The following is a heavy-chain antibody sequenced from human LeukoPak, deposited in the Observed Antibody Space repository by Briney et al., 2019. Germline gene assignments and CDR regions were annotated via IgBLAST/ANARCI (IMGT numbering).Heavy chain of an antibody. CDR1: GVSISSGGYS. J-gene: IGHJ4*02. CDR2: IYHSGST. D-gene: IGHD4-17*01. CDR3: ARASYGDYVFDY. V-gene: IGHV4-30-2*01. Sequence: SQTLSLTCAVSGVSISSGGYSWGWIRQPPGKGLEWIGYIYHSGSTYCNPSLKSQVTISVDRSKNQFSLKLSSVTAADTAVYYCARASYGDYVFDYWGQGTLVTVSS.